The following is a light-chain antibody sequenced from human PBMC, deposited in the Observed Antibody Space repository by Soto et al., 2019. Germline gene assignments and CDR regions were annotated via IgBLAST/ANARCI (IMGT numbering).Light chain of an antibody. Sequence: DIQMTQSPSTLSAYVGDRVTITCRASQSISNWLAWYQQKPGKAPKLLIYAASSLQSGVPSRFSGSVSGTDFTLTISSLQPEDFATYYCQQYNSYSTFGQGTKVDIK. CDR1: QSISNW. CDR3: QQYNSYST. V-gene: IGKV1-5*01. CDR2: AAS. J-gene: IGKJ1*01.